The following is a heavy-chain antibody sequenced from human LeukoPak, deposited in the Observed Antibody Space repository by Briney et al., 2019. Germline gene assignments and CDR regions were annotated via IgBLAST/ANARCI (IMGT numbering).Heavy chain of an antibody. D-gene: IGHD2-2*01. CDR1: GDSFSSNSVT. J-gene: IGHJ5*02. V-gene: IGHV6-1*01. CDR2: TYYRSTWYN. Sequence: SQTLSLTCAISGDSFSSNSVTWNWIRQSPSRGLEWLGRTYYRSTWYNEYAVSVRGRITVNPDTSKNQFSLHLNSVTPEDTAVYYCARRLTQYDCFDPWGQGILVTVSS. CDR3: ARRLTQYDCFDP.